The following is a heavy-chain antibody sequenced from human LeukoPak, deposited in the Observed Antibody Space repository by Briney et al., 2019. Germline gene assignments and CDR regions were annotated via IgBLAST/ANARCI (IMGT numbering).Heavy chain of an antibody. Sequence: ASVKVSCKASGYTFTGYYRHWVRQAPGQGLEWMGWINPNSGGTNYAQKFQGRVTMTRDTSISTAYMELSRLRSDDTAVYYCARDLSDVVGATLSWGRGTLVTVSS. V-gene: IGHV1-2*02. CDR1: GYTFTGYY. CDR3: ARDLSDVVGATLS. J-gene: IGHJ5*02. CDR2: INPNSGGT. D-gene: IGHD1-26*01.